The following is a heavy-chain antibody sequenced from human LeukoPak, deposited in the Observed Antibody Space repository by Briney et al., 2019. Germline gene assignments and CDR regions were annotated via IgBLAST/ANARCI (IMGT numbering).Heavy chain of an antibody. D-gene: IGHD3-16*02. CDR3: ATLYYDYVWGSYRYTDY. V-gene: IGHV3-48*01. Sequence: GGSLRLSCAASGFTFSSYSMNWVRQAPGKGLEWVSYISSSSSTIYYADSVKGRFTISRDNAKNSLYLQMNSLRAEDTGVYYCATLYYDYVWGSYRYTDYWGQGTLVTVSS. CDR1: GFTFSSYS. J-gene: IGHJ4*02. CDR2: ISSSSSTI.